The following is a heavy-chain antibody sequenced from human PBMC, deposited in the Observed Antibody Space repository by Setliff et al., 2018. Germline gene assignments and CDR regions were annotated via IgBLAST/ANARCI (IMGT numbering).Heavy chain of an antibody. D-gene: IGHD2-15*01. CDR3: ARAPGRQDYHYMEL. J-gene: IGHJ6*03. CDR2: VSHSGST. CDR1: GASINNHY. Sequence: SETLSLTCTISGASINNHYWAWIRQPPGKGLEWIGYVSHSGSTDYNPSLRSRVTVSVDTSRIHFSLKLRSVTAADTAVYYCARAPGRQDYHYMELWGKGTTVTVSS. V-gene: IGHV4-59*11.